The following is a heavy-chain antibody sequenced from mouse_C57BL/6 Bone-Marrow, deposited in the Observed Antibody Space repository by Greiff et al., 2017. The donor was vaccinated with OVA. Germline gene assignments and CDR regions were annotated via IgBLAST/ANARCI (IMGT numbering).Heavy chain of an antibody. CDR1: GYAFSSSW. V-gene: IGHV1-82*01. J-gene: IGHJ2*01. Sequence: QVQLQQSGPELVKPGASVKISCKASGYAFSSSWMNWVKQRPGKGLEWIGRIYPGDGDTNYNGKFKGKATLTADKSSSTAYMQLSSLTSEDSAVYFCAEGDYYFDYWGQGTTLTVSS. CDR2: IYPGDGDT. CDR3: AEGDYYFDY.